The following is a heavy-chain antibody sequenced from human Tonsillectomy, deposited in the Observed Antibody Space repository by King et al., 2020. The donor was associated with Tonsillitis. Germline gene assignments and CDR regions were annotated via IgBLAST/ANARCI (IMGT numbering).Heavy chain of an antibody. CDR3: ASATCSSTTCYRPEYFQE. V-gene: IGHV4-31*03. D-gene: IGHD2-2*01. Sequence: QLQESGPGLVKPSQTLSLTCIVSGGAISSGGFYWSWIRQAPGKGLEWIGYIHYTGSTYYNPSLKSRITISVDTSRNQFSLNVYSVTGADTAVYYCASATCSSTTCYRPEYFQEWGQGALVTVSS. J-gene: IGHJ1*01. CDR2: IHYTGST. CDR1: GGAISSGGFY.